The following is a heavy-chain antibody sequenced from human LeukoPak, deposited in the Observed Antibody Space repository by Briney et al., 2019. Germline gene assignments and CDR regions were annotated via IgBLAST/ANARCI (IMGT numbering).Heavy chain of an antibody. D-gene: IGHD6-6*01. CDR3: ARRAARPERYFDY. V-gene: IGHV4-39*01. J-gene: IGHJ4*02. Sequence: PSETLSLTXTVSGGSISSSSYYWGWIRQPPGEGLEWIGSIYYSGSTYYNPSLKSRVTISVDTSKNQFSLKLSSVTAADTAVYYCARRAARPERYFDYWGQGTLVTVSS. CDR1: GGSISSSSYY. CDR2: IYYSGST.